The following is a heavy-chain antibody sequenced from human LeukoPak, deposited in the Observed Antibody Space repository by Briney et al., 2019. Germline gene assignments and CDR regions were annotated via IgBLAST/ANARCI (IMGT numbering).Heavy chain of an antibody. CDR2: ISSSSSYI. CDR3: ARASEADFWSGYNTYYFDY. J-gene: IGHJ4*02. Sequence: GGSLRLSCAASGFTFSSYSMTWVRQAPGKGLEWVSSISSSSSYIYYADSVKGRFTISRDNAKNSLYLQMNSLRAEDTAVYYCARASEADFWSGYNTYYFDYWGQGTLVTVSS. D-gene: IGHD3-3*01. V-gene: IGHV3-21*01. CDR1: GFTFSSYS.